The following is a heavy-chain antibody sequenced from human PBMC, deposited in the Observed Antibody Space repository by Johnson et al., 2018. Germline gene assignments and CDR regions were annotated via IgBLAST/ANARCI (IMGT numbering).Heavy chain of an antibody. D-gene: IGHD3-3*01. Sequence: EVQLVESGGGLVKXGGSLRLXCAASGFTFSSYSMNWVRQAPGKGLEWVSYISSSSSPIYYADSVKGRFIISRDNAKNSLYLQMNNLRAEDTAVYYCARAALGRAIFGKRLGGGAFDIWGQGTMVTVSS. CDR3: ARAALGRAIFGKRLGGGAFDI. CDR1: GFTFSSYS. CDR2: ISSSSSPI. J-gene: IGHJ3*02. V-gene: IGHV3-21*05.